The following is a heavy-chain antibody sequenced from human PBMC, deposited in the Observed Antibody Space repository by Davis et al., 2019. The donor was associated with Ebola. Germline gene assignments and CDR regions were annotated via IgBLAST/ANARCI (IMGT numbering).Heavy chain of an antibody. CDR2: IITDNGNR. J-gene: IGHJ4*02. D-gene: IGHD1-1*01. CDR3: ARAQFPTTSDH. Sequence: ASVKVSCKASGYTFTTYAIHWVRQAPGQGLEWMGWIITDNGNRNYAQKFQGRVTMSTDISTTTAYMELTSLRSDDTAVYYCARAQFPTTSDHWGQGTLVTVSS. V-gene: IGHV1-18*01. CDR1: GYTFTTYA.